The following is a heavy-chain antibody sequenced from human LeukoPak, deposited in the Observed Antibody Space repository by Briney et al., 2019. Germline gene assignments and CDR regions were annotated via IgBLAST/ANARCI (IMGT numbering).Heavy chain of an antibody. CDR2: ISSSSGYI. CDR3: ARGFPLAYSSSWFEDYYGMDV. D-gene: IGHD6-13*01. CDR1: GFTFSSYS. V-gene: IGHV3-21*01. J-gene: IGHJ6*02. Sequence: GGSLRLSCAASGFTFSSYSMNWVRQAPGKGLEWVSSISSSSGYIYYADSVKGRFTISRDNAKNSLYLQMNSLRAEDTAVYYCARGFPLAYSSSWFEDYYGMDVWGQGTTVTVSS.